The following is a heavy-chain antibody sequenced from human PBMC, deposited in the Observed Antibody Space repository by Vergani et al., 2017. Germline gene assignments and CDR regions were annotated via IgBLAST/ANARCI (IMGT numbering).Heavy chain of an antibody. V-gene: IGHV1-69*01. D-gene: IGHD2-2*01. CDR2: IIPIFGTA. Sequence: QVQLVQSGAEVKKPGSSVKVSCKASGGTFSSYAISWVRQAPGQGLEWMGGIIPIFGTATYAQKFQGGVTITADESTSTAYMELSSLRSEDTAVYYCARYCSSTSCYGYYYYGMDVWGQGTTVTVSS. J-gene: IGHJ6*02. CDR3: ARYCSSTSCYGYYYYGMDV. CDR1: GGTFSSYA.